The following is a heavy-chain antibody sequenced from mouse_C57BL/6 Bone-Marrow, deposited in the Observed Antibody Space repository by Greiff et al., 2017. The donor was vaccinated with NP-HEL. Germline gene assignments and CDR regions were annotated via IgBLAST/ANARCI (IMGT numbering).Heavy chain of an antibody. CDR2: IWSGGST. V-gene: IGHV2-2*01. CDR3: ARNSPFYYYGSSYFDD. CDR1: GFSLTSYG. D-gene: IGHD1-1*01. Sequence: QVQLKESGPGLVQPSQSLSITCTVSGFSLTSYGVHWVRQSPGKGLEWLGVIWSGGSTDYNAAFISRLSISKDNSKSQVFFKMNSLQADDTAIYYCARNSPFYYYGSSYFDDWGQGTTLTVSS. J-gene: IGHJ2*01.